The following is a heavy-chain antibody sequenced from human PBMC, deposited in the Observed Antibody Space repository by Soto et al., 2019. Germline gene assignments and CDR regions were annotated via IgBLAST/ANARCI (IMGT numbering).Heavy chain of an antibody. CDR1: GGTFSSYA. Sequence: QVQLVQSGAEVKKPGSSVKVSCKASGGTFSSYAMSWVRQAPGQGLEWMGGIIPIFGTANYAQKFQGRVAITADESTSTAYMELSSLRSEDTAVYYCARVRSELYSSAENYYYYYGMDVWGQGTTVTVSS. CDR3: ARVRSELYSSAENYYYYYGMDV. J-gene: IGHJ6*02. V-gene: IGHV1-69*01. CDR2: IIPIFGTA. D-gene: IGHD2-2*02.